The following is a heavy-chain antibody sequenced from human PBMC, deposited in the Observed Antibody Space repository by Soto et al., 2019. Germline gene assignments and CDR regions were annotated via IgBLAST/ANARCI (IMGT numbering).Heavy chain of an antibody. D-gene: IGHD6-19*01. CDR2: MNPNSGNT. CDR3: ARDSSGWLGSFRPYYYGMDV. Sequence: GASVKVSCKASGYTFTSYGINWVRQATGQGLEWMGWMNPNSGNTGYAQKFQGRVTMTRNTSISTAYMELSSLRSEDTAVYYCARDSSGWLGSFRPYYYGMDVWGQGTTVTVSS. V-gene: IGHV1-8*01. CDR1: GYTFTSYG. J-gene: IGHJ6*02.